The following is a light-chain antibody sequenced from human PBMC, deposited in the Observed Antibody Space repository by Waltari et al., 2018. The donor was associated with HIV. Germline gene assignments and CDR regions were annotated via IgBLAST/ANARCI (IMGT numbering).Light chain of an antibody. CDR2: KAS. V-gene: IGKV1-5*03. J-gene: IGKJ1*01. CDR1: RGVSRR. CDR3: QQYNSYLWT. Sequence: DIQMTQSPSALSAFVGDRVTIPGRAGRGVSRRLAGYQRKPGKAPKLLIYKASNLEGGVPSRFSGSGSGTEFTLTISSLQPDDFATYYCQQYNSYLWTFGQGTKVEIK.